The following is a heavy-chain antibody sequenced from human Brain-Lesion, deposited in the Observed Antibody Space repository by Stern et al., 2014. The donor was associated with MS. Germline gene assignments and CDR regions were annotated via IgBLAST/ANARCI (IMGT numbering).Heavy chain of an antibody. CDR2: TYYRAKWYY. J-gene: IGHJ5*01. CDR3: AKGYNWFDS. V-gene: IGHV6-1*01. CDR1: GDSVSSNSAA. Sequence: QVQLQQSGPGLMKPSQTLALTCAISGDSVSSNSAAWNWIRQSPSRGLEWLGRTYYRAKWYYQYAESVKSRITSNADTPTNQFSLQLNSVTPEDTAVYLCAKGYNWFDSWGQGTVGTVS.